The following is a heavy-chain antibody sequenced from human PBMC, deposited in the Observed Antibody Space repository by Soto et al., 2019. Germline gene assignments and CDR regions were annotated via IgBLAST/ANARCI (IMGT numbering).Heavy chain of an antibody. CDR2: IDWDDDK. CDR1: GFSLSTSGMC. J-gene: IGHJ6*02. CDR3: ARTDSSSEAYYYYGMDV. D-gene: IGHD6-6*01. V-gene: IGHV2-70*01. Sequence: SGPTLVNPTQTLTLNCTFSGFSLSTSGMCVSWIRQPPGKALEWLALIDWDDDKYYSTSLKTRLTISKDTSKNQVVLTVTNMDPVDTATYYCARTDSSSEAYYYYGMDVWGQGTTVTVSS.